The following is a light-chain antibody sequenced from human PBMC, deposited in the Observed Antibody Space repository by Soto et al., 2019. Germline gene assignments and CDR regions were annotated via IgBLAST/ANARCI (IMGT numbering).Light chain of an antibody. V-gene: IGLV4-69*01. CDR3: QTWGTGIV. Sequence: QAVVTQSPSASASLGASVKLTCTLSSGHSSFAIAWHQQQPEKGPRYLMKLESDGSHNKGDGIPDRFSGSSSGAERYLTISSLQSEDEADYYCQTWGTGIVFGGGTKLTVL. CDR1: SGHSSFA. J-gene: IGLJ2*01. CDR2: LESDGSH.